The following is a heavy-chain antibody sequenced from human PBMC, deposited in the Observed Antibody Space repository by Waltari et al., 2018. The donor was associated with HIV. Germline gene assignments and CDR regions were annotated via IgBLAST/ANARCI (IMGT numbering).Heavy chain of an antibody. V-gene: IGHV3-48*01. CDR1: GFTLGSYG. D-gene: IGHD1-26*01. J-gene: IGHJ4*02. CDR3: ARDDGGSYPNFDY. CDR2: ISSSSSTI. Sequence: EVQLVESGGGLVQPGGSLRLACAASGFTLGSYGRTWSRQAPGKGLEWVSYISSSSSTIYYADSVKGRFTISRDNAKNSLYLQMNSLRAEDTAVYYCARDDGGSYPNFDYWGQGTLVTVSS.